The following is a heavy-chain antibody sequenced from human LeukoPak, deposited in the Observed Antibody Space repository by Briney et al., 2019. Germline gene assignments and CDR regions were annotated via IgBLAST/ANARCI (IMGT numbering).Heavy chain of an antibody. J-gene: IGHJ2*01. V-gene: IGHV4-59*01. CDR1: GGSISTYY. CDR2: VYYSGTT. CDR3: ARSDRDLWYFDL. Sequence: SETQSLTCTVSGGSISTYYWNWIRQPPGKGLEWIGYVYYSGTTNYKYKSSLKSRVTISVDTSKNQFSLRLSSVTAADTAVYYCARSDRDLWYFDLWGRGAMGADSS.